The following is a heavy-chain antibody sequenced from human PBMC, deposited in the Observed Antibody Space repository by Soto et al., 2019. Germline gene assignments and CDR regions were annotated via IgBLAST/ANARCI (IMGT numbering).Heavy chain of an antibody. D-gene: IGHD2-21*02. Sequence: QTLSLTCAISGDSVSSNRVVWNWIRQSPSRGHEWLGRTYYRSNWSNDYAESVKGRITINPDTSKNQFSLQLNSVTPEDTAIYYCARTRDSLFDYWGQGTLVTVSS. CDR3: ARTRDSLFDY. J-gene: IGHJ4*02. CDR1: GDSVSSNRVV. CDR2: TYYRSNWSN. V-gene: IGHV6-1*01.